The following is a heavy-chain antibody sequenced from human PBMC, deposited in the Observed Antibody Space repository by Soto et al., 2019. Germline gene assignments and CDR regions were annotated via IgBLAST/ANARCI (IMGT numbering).Heavy chain of an antibody. CDR1: GFTFSSYW. CDR3: AREPKDIVVVPAWPGSYGMDV. CDR2: IKQDGSEK. J-gene: IGHJ6*02. D-gene: IGHD2-2*01. V-gene: IGHV3-7*01. Sequence: PGGSLRLSCAASGFTFSSYWMSWVRQAPGKGLEWVANIKQDGSEKYYVDSVKGRFTISRDNAKNSLYLQMNSLRAEDTAVYYCAREPKDIVVVPAWPGSYGMDVWGQETTVTVSS.